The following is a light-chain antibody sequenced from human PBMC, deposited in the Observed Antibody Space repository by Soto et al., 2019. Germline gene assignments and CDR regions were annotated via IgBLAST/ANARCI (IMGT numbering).Light chain of an antibody. J-gene: IGKJ1*01. CDR3: QQYYSFPPT. V-gene: IGKV1-39*01. CDR2: AAS. CDR1: HSIISY. Sequence: DIQMTHSPSSLAASVWDGVTITCRASHSIISYLHWYQQKPGKAPKLLIYAASTLQSGVPSRFSGSGSGTDFTLTISCLQSEDFATYYCQQYYSFPPTFGQGTKVDIK.